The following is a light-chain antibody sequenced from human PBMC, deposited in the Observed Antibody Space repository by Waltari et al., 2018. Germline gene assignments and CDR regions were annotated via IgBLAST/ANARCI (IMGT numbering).Light chain of an antibody. CDR1: SSDVGGYNY. V-gene: IGLV2-8*01. J-gene: IGLJ2*01. CDR2: EVS. Sequence: PPSASGSPGQSVTISCTGTSSDVGGYNYVSWYQQHPGKAPKLMIYEVSKRPSGVPDRFSGSKSGNTASLTVSGLQAEDEADYYCSSYAGGNNLVFGGGTKLTVL. CDR3: SSYAGGNNLV.